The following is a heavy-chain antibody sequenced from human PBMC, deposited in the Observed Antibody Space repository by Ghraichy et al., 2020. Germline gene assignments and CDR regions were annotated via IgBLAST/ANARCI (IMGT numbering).Heavy chain of an antibody. Sequence: ASVKVSCKVSGYTLTELSMHWVRQAPGKGLEWMGGFDPEDGETIYAQKFQGRVTMTEDTSTDTAYMELSSLRSEDTAVYYCATYSRLRVFYRFDYWGQGTLVTVSS. CDR2: FDPEDGET. CDR1: GYTLTELS. D-gene: IGHD5-12*01. V-gene: IGHV1-24*01. CDR3: ATYSRLRVFYRFDY. J-gene: IGHJ4*02.